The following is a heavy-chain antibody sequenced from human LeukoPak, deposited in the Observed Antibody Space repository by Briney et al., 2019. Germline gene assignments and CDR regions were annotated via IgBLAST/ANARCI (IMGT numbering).Heavy chain of an antibody. CDR2: IWYDGSNK. CDR1: GFTFSSYG. Sequence: QAGRSLRLSCAASGFTFSSYGMHWVRQAPGKGLEWVAVIWYDGSNKYYADSVKGRFTISRDNSKNTLYLQMNSLRAEDTAVYYCARDRRRYSSGWFYYFDYWGQGTPVTVSS. V-gene: IGHV3-33*01. J-gene: IGHJ4*02. CDR3: ARDRRRYSSGWFYYFDY. D-gene: IGHD6-19*01.